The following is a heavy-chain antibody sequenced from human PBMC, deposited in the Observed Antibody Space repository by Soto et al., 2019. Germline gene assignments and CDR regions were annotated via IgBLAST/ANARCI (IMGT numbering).Heavy chain of an antibody. CDR1: GYTFINYG. D-gene: IGHD1-20*01. CDR2: ISAYNGNL. Sequence: QVQLVQSGAEVKMPGASVKVSCKASGYTFINYGISWVRQAPGQGLEWMGWISAYNGNLNYAQKIQGRVTMSTDASTTTAYMELRSLRSDDTAVYYCARDGISGAEPFEIWGQGTMVTVSS. J-gene: IGHJ3*02. V-gene: IGHV1-18*01. CDR3: ARDGISGAEPFEI.